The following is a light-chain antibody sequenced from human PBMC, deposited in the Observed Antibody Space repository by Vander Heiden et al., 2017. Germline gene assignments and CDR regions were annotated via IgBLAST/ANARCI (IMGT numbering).Light chain of an antibody. CDR3: AAWDDSLNGVV. V-gene: IGLV1-44*01. Sequence: QSVLTQPPSASGTPGQRVTIPCSGSRPNIGSNNVNWYQQLPGTVPKLVIYNNNQWPSGVPDRFSGSKSGTSASLAISGLQSEDEADYYCAAWDDSLNGVVFGGGTKLTVL. CDR1: RPNIGSNN. CDR2: NNN. J-gene: IGLJ2*01.